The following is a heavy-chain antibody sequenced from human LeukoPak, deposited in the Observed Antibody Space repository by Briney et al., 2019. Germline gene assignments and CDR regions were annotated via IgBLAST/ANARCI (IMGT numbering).Heavy chain of an antibody. CDR3: ARVRDAYNYFHY. D-gene: IGHD2-2*01. J-gene: IGHJ4*02. Sequence: PGRSLRLSCAASGFTFSSYAMHWVRQAPGKGLEWVSYISGSGDSIYYADSVKGRFTMSRDNAKNSLYPQMNSLRAEDTAVYYCARVRDAYNYFHYWGQGTLVTVSS. CDR1: GFTFSSYA. CDR2: ISGSGDSI. V-gene: IGHV3-48*01.